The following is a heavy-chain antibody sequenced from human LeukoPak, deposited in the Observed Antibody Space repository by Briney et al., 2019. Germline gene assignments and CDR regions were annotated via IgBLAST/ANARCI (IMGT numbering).Heavy chain of an antibody. CDR2: ISSSSSFI. J-gene: IGHJ4*02. CDR1: GFTFSSYS. Sequence: GGSLRLSCAASGFTFSSYSMNWVRQAPGKGLEWVSSISSSSSFIYYGDSVKGRFTISRNNANNSLSLQMDSLRAEDTAVYYCARGSFCSGGACDLDSWGQGILVTVSS. V-gene: IGHV3-21*01. CDR3: ARGSFCSGGACDLDS. D-gene: IGHD2-15*01.